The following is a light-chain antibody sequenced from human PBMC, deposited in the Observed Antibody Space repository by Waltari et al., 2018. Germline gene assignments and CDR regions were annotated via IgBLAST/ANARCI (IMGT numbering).Light chain of an antibody. CDR2: DVS. J-gene: IGLJ2*01. CDR1: NSDIDDYDY. CDR3: SSYATSNTVV. V-gene: IGLV2-14*03. Sequence: QSALTQPASVSGSPGQSITISCTGTNSDIDDYDYVSWYQQPPGNAPQLILYDVSGRPSGISNRFSGSKSDNTASLTISGLQDEDEADYYCSSYATSNTVVFGGGTKVTVL.